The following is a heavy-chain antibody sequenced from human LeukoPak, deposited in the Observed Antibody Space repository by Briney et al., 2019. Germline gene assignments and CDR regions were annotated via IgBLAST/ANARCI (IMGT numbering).Heavy chain of an antibody. V-gene: IGHV4-34*01. CDR3: AREGYYYGSGSQDILFDY. CDR2: INHSGST. D-gene: IGHD3-10*01. CDR1: GFTFSSYS. J-gene: IGHJ4*02. Sequence: GSLRLSCAASGFTFSSYSMNWVRQAPGKGLEWIGEINHSGSTNYNPSLKSRVTISVDTSKNQFSLKLSSVTAADTAVYYCAREGYYYGSGSQDILFDYWGQGTLVTVSS.